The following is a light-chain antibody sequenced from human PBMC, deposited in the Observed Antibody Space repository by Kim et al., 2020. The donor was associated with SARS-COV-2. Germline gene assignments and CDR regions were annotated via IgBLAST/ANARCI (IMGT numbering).Light chain of an antibody. CDR1: QSVKSNF. CDR3: QQYGSSPLT. Sequence: EIVLTQSPGTLSLSPGERATLSCRASQSVKSNFLAWYQQKPGQAPRLLIYDASSRATGIPDRFSGSGSGTDFSLTISRLEPEDFAVYYCQQYGSSPLTFGPGTKVDIK. CDR2: DAS. V-gene: IGKV3-20*01. J-gene: IGKJ3*01.